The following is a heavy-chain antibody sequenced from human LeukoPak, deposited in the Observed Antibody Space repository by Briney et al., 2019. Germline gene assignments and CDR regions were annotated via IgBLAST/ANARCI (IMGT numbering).Heavy chain of an antibody. D-gene: IGHD6-13*01. CDR2: IKYDGSER. J-gene: IGHJ4*02. V-gene: IGHV3-7*01. CDR3: ARDIAAAGLFFDY. CDR1: GFTLSSYW. Sequence: GGSLRLSCAASGFTLSSYWMTWVRQAPGKGLEWVANIKYDGSERDYVDSVKGRFTTSRDNAKNSLYLQMNSLRAEDTAIYYCARDIAAAGLFFDYWGQGTLVTVSS.